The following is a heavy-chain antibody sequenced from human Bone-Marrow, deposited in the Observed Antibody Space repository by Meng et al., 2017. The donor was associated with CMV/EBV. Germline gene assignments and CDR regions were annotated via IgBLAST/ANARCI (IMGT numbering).Heavy chain of an antibody. Sequence: GGSLRLSCAASGFTFSSYSMNWVRQAPGKGLEWVSSISSSSSYIYYADSVKGRFTISRDNAKNSLYLQMNSLRAEDTAVYYCARGPHDYYDSSGYYYWGQGTLVTVSS. CDR2: ISSSSSYI. V-gene: IGHV3-21*01. J-gene: IGHJ4*02. CDR3: ARGPHDYYDSSGYYY. D-gene: IGHD3-22*01. CDR1: GFTFSSYS.